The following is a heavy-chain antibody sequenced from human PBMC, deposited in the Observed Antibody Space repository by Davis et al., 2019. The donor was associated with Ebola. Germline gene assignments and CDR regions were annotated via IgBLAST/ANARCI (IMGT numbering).Heavy chain of an antibody. CDR3: VRGGLWGYEGSVGGTVSLAD. D-gene: IGHD5-12*01. J-gene: IGHJ4*02. CDR2: ISGAGGDT. Sequence: GESLKISCEASGFPFRYYAMTWVRQAPGKGLEWVSAISGAGGDTNYADSVKGRFTISRDNSKNTVYLQMNSLRVEDTAVYYCVRGGLWGYEGSVGGTVSLADWGQGTLVTVTS. V-gene: IGHV3-23*01. CDR1: GFPFRYYA.